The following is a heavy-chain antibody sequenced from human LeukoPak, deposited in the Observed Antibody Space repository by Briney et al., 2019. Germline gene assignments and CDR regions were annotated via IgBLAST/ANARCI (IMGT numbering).Heavy chain of an antibody. CDR1: GFTFSSYN. CDR2: ISSSGSTI. V-gene: IGHV3-48*04. Sequence: PGGSLRLSCAASGFTFSSYNLNWVRQAPGKGLEWVSYISSSGSTIYYADSVKGRFTISRDNAKNTLYLQMNSLRAEDTAVYYCARGWLLPAYWGQGTLVTVSS. J-gene: IGHJ4*02. CDR3: ARGWLLPAY. D-gene: IGHD2-21*01.